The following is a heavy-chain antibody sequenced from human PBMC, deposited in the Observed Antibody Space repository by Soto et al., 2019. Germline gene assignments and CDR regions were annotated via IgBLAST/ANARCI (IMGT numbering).Heavy chain of an antibody. D-gene: IGHD2-8*01. CDR3: AKEGGYCTNGVCLTDAFDI. CDR2: ISGSGGST. J-gene: IGHJ3*02. CDR1: GFTFSSYA. V-gene: IGHV3-23*01. Sequence: EVQLLESGGGLVQPGGSLRLSCAASGFTFSSYAMSWVRQAPGKGLEWVSAISGSGGSTYYADSVKGRFTISRDNSKNTLYLQMNSLRAEDTAVYYCAKEGGYCTNGVCLTDAFDIWGQGTMVTVSS.